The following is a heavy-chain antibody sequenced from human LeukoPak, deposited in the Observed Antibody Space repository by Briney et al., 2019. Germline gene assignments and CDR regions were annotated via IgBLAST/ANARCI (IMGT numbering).Heavy chain of an antibody. D-gene: IGHD4-11*01. CDR3: ATTTVSDLGRWTIFNY. J-gene: IGHJ4*02. CDR1: GFIFKNYW. V-gene: IGHV3-7*01. CDR2: IQPDGSES. Sequence: GGSLRVSCVASGFIFKNYWMSWVRQAPGKGLEWVANIQPDGSESYYVDSVKGRFTISRDNADNSLYLQMNSLRDEDTAVYYCATTTVSDLGRWTIFNYWGQGTLVTVSS.